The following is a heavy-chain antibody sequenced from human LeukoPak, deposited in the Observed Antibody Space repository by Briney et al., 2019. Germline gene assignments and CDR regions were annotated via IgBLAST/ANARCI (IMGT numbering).Heavy chain of an antibody. CDR3: APHYHDTSAKMGADY. Sequence: ASVKVSCKTSGYTFIDYYMHWVRQAPGQGLEWMGWINPKSGGTNYAQNFQGRVTMTRDTSISTAYMELRRLTPDDTAVYYCAPHYHDTSAKMGADYWGQGTLVTVSS. V-gene: IGHV1-2*02. D-gene: IGHD3-22*01. CDR1: GYTFIDYY. J-gene: IGHJ4*02. CDR2: INPKSGGT.